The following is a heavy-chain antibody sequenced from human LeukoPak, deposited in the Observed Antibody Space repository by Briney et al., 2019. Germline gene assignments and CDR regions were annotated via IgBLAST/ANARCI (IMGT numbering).Heavy chain of an antibody. CDR1: GFTLGSFW. J-gene: IGHJ4*02. CDR2: ISSSSSYI. Sequence: GGSLRLSCAASGFTLGSFWMSWARQAPGKGLEWVSSISSSSSYIYYADSVKGRFTISRDNAKNSLYLQMNSLRAEDTAVYYCARDRYYCDSSGYYTHYYFDYWGQGTLVTVSS. D-gene: IGHD3-22*01. CDR3: ARDRYYCDSSGYYTHYYFDY. V-gene: IGHV3-21*01.